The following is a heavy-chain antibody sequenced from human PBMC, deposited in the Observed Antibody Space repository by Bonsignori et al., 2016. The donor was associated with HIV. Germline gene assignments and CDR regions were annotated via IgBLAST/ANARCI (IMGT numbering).Heavy chain of an antibody. D-gene: IGHD2-21*01. CDR2: ITPYNGNT. CDR3: ARDRDPEWHCGGDCYSLCDF. J-gene: IGHJ4*02. V-gene: IGHV1-18*01. Sequence: WVRQAPGQGLEWLGWITPYNGNTNYAQKLQGRVTLTTDTSTTTAYMELRSLRSDDTAVYYCARDRDPEWHCGGDCYSLCDFWGQGTLVTVSS.